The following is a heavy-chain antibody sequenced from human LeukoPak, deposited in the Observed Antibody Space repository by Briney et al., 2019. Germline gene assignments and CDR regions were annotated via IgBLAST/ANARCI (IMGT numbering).Heavy chain of an antibody. CDR2: ISSGGST. CDR1: GFTFSNYV. Sequence: GRSLRLSCAASGFTFSNYVMSWVRQAPGKGLEWDSGISSGGSTYYADSVKGRFTISRDNSKNTLYLQMNSLRAEDTAVYYCAKSGDQYSLDYWGQGTLVTVSS. J-gene: IGHJ4*02. CDR3: AKSGDQYSLDY. V-gene: IGHV3-23*01. D-gene: IGHD1-26*01.